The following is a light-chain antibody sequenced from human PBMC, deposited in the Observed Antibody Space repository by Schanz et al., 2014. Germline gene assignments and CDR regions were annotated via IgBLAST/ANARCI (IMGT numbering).Light chain of an antibody. Sequence: DIQMTQSPSTLSASVGDRVTITCRASQSISSWLAWYQQKPGKAPKLLIYDASSLESGVPSRFSGSGSGTEFTLTISSLQPDDYATYYCQQYSSSFPTFGQGTKVEIK. J-gene: IGKJ1*01. CDR1: QSISSW. CDR2: DAS. V-gene: IGKV1-5*01. CDR3: QQYSSSFPT.